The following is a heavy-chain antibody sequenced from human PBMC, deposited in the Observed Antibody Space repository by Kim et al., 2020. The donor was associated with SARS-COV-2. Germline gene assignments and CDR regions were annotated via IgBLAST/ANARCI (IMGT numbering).Heavy chain of an antibody. D-gene: IGHD1-26*01. V-gene: IGHV1-24*01. CDR2: FDPEDGET. J-gene: IGHJ3*02. CDR1: GYTLTELS. CDR3: ATAVGATITRVAFEI. Sequence: ASVKVSCKVSGYTLTELSMHWVRQAPGKGLEWMGGFDPEDGETIYAQKFQGRITMTEDTSTDTAYMELSSLRSEDTAVYYCATAVGATITRVAFEIWGQGTMVTVSS.